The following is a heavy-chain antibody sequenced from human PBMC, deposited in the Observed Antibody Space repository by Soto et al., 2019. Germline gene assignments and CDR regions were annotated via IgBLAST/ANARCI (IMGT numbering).Heavy chain of an antibody. J-gene: IGHJ4*02. CDR3: ARDIAAGSNFDY. Sequence: AAVKVSCKASRYTFTGYYMHWVRQAPGQGLEWMGWINPNSGGTNYAQKFQGWVTMTRDTSISTAYMELSRLRSDDTAVYYCARDIAAGSNFDYWGQGTLVTVSS. CDR1: RYTFTGYY. V-gene: IGHV1-2*04. D-gene: IGHD6-13*01. CDR2: INPNSGGT.